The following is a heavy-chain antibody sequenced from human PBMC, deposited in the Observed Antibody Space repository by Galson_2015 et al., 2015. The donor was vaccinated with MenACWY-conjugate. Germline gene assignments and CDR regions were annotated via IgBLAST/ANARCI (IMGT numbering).Heavy chain of an antibody. CDR2: INSDGTTT. J-gene: IGHJ4*02. D-gene: IGHD5/OR15-5a*01. Sequence: SLRLSCAASGLSFSNYWMHWVRQAPGKGLVWVSRINSDGTTTNYADSVKGRFTISRDNAKNTLYLQMNSLRAEDTAVYYCARRTLSGVYYYFDSWGQGTTVTVSS. V-gene: IGHV3-74*01. CDR1: GLSFSNYW. CDR3: ARRTLSGVYYYFDS.